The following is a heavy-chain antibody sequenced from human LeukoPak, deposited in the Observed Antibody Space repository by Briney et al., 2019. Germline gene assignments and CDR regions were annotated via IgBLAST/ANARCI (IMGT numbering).Heavy chain of an antibody. Sequence: PGGSLRLSCAASGFNFASRWMHWVRQVPGKGLVWVSRISRDGSDTTYADSVKGRFTISRDNVKKIVYLQMRSLRVEDTAVYYCARHFDGKGSFDFWGQGTLVTVSS. J-gene: IGHJ5*01. D-gene: IGHD4-23*01. CDR3: ARHFDGKGSFDF. V-gene: IGHV3-74*01. CDR2: ISRDGSDT. CDR1: GFNFASRW.